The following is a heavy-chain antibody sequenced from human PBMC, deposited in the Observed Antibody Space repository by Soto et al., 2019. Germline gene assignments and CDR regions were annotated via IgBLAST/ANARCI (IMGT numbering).Heavy chain of an antibody. CDR1: GGSISSGDYY. Sequence: QVQLQESGPGLVKPSQTLSLTCTVSGGSISSGDYYWSWIRQPPGKGPEWTGFIYYSGSSYYNPSLESRLTISVDTSKNQFYLKLSSVTAADTAVYYCARGAYSSSSSYLDYWGQGTLVTVSS. CDR3: ARGAYSSSSSYLDY. V-gene: IGHV4-30-4*01. J-gene: IGHJ4*02. CDR2: IYYSGSS. D-gene: IGHD6-6*01.